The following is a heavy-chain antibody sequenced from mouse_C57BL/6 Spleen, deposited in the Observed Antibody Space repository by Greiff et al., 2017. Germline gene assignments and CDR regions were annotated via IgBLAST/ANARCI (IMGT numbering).Heavy chain of an antibody. D-gene: IGHD2-5*01. CDR3: ARRGSNYPFYAMDY. V-gene: IGHV3-6*01. J-gene: IGHJ4*01. CDR1: GYSITSGYY. CDR2: ISYDGSN. Sequence: DVKLVESGPGLVKPSQSLSLTCSVTGYSITSGYYWNWIRQFPGNKLEWMGYISYDGSNNYNPSLKNRISITRDTSKNQFFLKLNSVTTEDTATYYCARRGSNYPFYAMDYWGQGTSVTVSS.